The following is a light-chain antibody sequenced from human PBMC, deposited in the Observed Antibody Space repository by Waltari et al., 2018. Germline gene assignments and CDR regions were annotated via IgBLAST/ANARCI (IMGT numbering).Light chain of an antibody. CDR2: LAS. CDR1: QSLLHSNGYNY. CDR3: MQALQTPTT. J-gene: IGKJ4*01. V-gene: IGKV2-28*01. Sequence: DIVMTQSPPSLPVTPGEPASISCRSSQSLLHSNGYNYLDWYVQKPGQSPQLLIYLASNRVSGVPARFSGSGSGTDFTLKISRVEAEDVGVYYCMQALQTPTTFGGGTKVDIK.